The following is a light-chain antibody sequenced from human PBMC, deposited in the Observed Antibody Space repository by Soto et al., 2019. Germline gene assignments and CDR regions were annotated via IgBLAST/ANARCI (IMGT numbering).Light chain of an antibody. V-gene: IGLV2-14*01. CDR3: ISYTRSSTYV. CDR2: DVS. J-gene: IGLJ1*01. CDR1: SSDIGGYNY. Sequence: QSALTQPASVSGSPGQSFTISCTGTSSDIGGYNYVSWYQQHPGKAPKLMIYDVSNRPSGVSNRFSGSKSGNTASLTISGLQAEDEADYYCISYTRSSTYVFGTGTKLTVL.